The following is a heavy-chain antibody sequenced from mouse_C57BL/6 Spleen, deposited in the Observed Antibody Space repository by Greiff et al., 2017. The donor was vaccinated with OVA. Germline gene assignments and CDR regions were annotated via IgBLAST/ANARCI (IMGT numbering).Heavy chain of an antibody. J-gene: IGHJ2*01. Sequence: QVQLQQPGAELVKPGASVKVSCKASGYTFTSYWMHWVKQRPGQGLEWIGRIHPSDSDTNYNQKFKGKATLTVDKSSSTAYMQLSSLTSEDYAVYYCATGGITTVVAKGYWGQGTTLTVSS. CDR3: ATGGITTVVAKGY. CDR1: GYTFTSYW. V-gene: IGHV1-74*01. CDR2: IHPSDSDT. D-gene: IGHD1-1*01.